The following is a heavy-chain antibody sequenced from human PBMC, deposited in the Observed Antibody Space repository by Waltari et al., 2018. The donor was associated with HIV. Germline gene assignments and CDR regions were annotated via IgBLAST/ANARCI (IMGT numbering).Heavy chain of an antibody. CDR2: IYYSGTT. J-gene: IGHJ4*02. CDR1: GDSISTTNW. V-gene: IGHV4-4*02. D-gene: IGHD2-21*01. Sequence: QMQLQESGPGLVKPSGTLSLTCVVSGDSISTTNWWNWVRQPPGKGLEWIGEIYYSGTTNYSPSLVSRLSISLDKTKNQFSMRLTSVTTADTAIYYCAQDAGKHGYSFFGFWGQGTLVAVSS. CDR3: AQDAGKHGYSFFGF.